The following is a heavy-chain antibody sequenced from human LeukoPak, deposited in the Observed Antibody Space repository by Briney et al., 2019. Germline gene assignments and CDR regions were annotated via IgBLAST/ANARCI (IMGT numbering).Heavy chain of an antibody. J-gene: IGHJ4*02. V-gene: IGHV4-34*01. D-gene: IGHD3-3*01. CDR2: INHSGST. CDR3: ARGSVLRHFNY. Sequence: PSETLSLTCAVYGGSFGGYYWSWIRQPPGKGLEWIGEINHSGSTNYNPSLKSRVTISVDTSKNQFSLKLSSVTAADTAVYYCARGSVLRHFNYWGQGTLVTVSS. CDR1: GGSFGGYY.